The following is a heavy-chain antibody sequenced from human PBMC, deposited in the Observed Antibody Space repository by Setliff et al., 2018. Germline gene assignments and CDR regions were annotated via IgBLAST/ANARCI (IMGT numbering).Heavy chain of an antibody. V-gene: IGHV3-64*02. CDR2: ISSNGDRT. Sequence: PGGSLRLSCAASGLTFGTTSMHWVRQAPGKGLEYVSAISSNGDRTYYGDSVKGRFTISRDNSKNTLYLQMNSLRVEDTAVYYCARDGVPPLNYNFWSGNFEFWGQGTLVTV. CDR1: GLTFGTTS. D-gene: IGHD3-3*01. CDR3: ARDGVPPLNYNFWSGNFEF. J-gene: IGHJ4*02.